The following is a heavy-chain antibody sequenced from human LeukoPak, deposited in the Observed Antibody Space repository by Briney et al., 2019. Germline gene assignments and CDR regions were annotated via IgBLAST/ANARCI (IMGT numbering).Heavy chain of an antibody. CDR3: AREPIVRATMYNDAFDI. CDR2: IYTSGST. CDR1: GGSISSGSYY. J-gene: IGHJ3*02. Sequence: PSETLSLTCTVSGGSISSGSYYWSWIRQPAGKGLEWIGRIYTSGSTNYNPSLKSRVTISVDTSKNQFSLKLSSVTAADTAVYYCAREPIVRATMYNDAFDIWGQGTMVTVSS. V-gene: IGHV4-61*02. D-gene: IGHD1-26*01.